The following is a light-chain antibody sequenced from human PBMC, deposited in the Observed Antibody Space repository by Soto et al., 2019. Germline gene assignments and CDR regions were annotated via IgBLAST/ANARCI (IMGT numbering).Light chain of an antibody. CDR3: LLYYGGAVV. Sequence: QTVVTQEPSLTVSPGGTVTLTCASSTGAVTSGYYPNWFQQKSGQAPRALIYSTSNNHSWTPARFSGSLLGGKAALTLSGVQPEDEAEYYCLLYYGGAVVFGGGTKLTVL. V-gene: IGLV7-43*01. J-gene: IGLJ2*01. CDR2: STS. CDR1: TGAVTSGYY.